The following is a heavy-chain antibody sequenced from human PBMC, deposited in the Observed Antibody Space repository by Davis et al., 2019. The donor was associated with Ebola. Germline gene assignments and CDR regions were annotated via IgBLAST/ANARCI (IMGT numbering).Heavy chain of an antibody. J-gene: IGHJ3*01. CDR2: IYSGGRT. Sequence: GESLKISCAASGLTVSSNYMSWVRQAPGKGLEWVSVIYSGGRTYYADSVKGRFAISRDNLKNMLYLQMNSLRAEDTAMYYCVKDTSNIWFDVWGQGTLVTVSA. D-gene: IGHD2/OR15-2a*01. V-gene: IGHV3-53*01. CDR1: GLTVSSNY. CDR3: VKDTSNIWFDV.